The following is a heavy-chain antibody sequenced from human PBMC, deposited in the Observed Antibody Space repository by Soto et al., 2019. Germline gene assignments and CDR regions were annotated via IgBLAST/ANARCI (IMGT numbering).Heavy chain of an antibody. D-gene: IGHD3-10*01. Sequence: ASVKVSCKASGGTFSSYTISWVRQAPGQGLEWMGRIIPILGIANYAQKFQGRVTITADKSTSTAYMELSSLRSEDTAVYYCARGIVLLWFGEFRNDAFDIWGQGTMVTVS. CDR1: GGTFSSYT. CDR2: IIPILGIA. V-gene: IGHV1-69*02. J-gene: IGHJ3*02. CDR3: ARGIVLLWFGEFRNDAFDI.